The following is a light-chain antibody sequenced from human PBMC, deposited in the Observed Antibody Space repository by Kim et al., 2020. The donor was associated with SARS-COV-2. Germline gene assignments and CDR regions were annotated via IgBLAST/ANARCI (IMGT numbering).Light chain of an antibody. CDR2: AAS. CDR1: QGISSH. V-gene: IGKV1-9*01. CDR3: QQLNSYPLT. J-gene: IGKJ4*01. Sequence: ASVGDRVTIPCRASQGISSHLAWYQQKPGKAPNLLIYAASTLQGGVPSRFSGSGSGTEFTLTISSLQPEDFATYYCQQLNSYPLTFGGGTKVEIK.